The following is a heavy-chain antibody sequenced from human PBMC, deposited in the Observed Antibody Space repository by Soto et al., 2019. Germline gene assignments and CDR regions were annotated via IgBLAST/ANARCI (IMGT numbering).Heavy chain of an antibody. CDR3: ARDQGVAAAGITWFEP. CDR2: IHSSGST. CDR1: GASMNSYH. Sequence: SETLSLTCTVSGASMNSYHWSWIRQPAGKGLEWIGHIHSSGSTNYNPSLKSRVTMSVDTSKNQFSLRLMSLTAADTAVYYCARDQGVAAAGITWFEPWGQGTLVTVSS. V-gene: IGHV4-4*07. J-gene: IGHJ5*02. D-gene: IGHD6-13*01.